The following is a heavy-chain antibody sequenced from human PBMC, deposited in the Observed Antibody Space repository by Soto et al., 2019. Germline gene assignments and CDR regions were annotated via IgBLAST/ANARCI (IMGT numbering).Heavy chain of an antibody. CDR1: GGSISSYY. D-gene: IGHD6-19*01. CDR2: IYYSGST. J-gene: IGHJ5*02. V-gene: IGHV4-59*08. Sequence: SETLSLTCTVSGGSISSYYWSWIRQPPGKGLEWIGYIYYSGSTNYNPSLKSRVTISVDTPKNQFSLKLSSVTAADTAVYYCARRRAAVSGNVFDPWGQGTLVTSPQ. CDR3: ARRRAAVSGNVFDP.